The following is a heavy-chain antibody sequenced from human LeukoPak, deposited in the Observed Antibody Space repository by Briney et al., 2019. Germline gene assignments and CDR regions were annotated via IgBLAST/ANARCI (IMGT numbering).Heavy chain of an antibody. J-gene: IGHJ4*02. D-gene: IGHD2/OR15-2a*01. V-gene: IGHV3-30*18. CDR3: AKRIETAFGKYYFDY. CDR1: GFTFSSYG. Sequence: GGSLGLSCAAPGFTFSSYGMHWVRQAPGKGLEWVAVISYDGSNKYYADSVKGRFTISRDNSKNTLYLQMNSLRAEDTAVYYCAKRIETAFGKYYFDYWGQGTLVTVSS. CDR2: ISYDGSNK.